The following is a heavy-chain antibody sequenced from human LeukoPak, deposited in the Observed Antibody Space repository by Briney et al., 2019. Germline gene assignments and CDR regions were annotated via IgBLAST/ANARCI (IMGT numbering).Heavy chain of an antibody. J-gene: IGHJ4*02. Sequence: ASVKVSCKASEYTFTGYYMHWVRQAPGQGLEWMGWINPNSGGTNYAQKFQGRVTMTRDTSISTAYMELSGLRSDDTAVYYCARPNHAISIAADRTLDYWGQGTLVTVSS. D-gene: IGHD6-13*01. CDR1: EYTFTGYY. CDR2: INPNSGGT. CDR3: ARPNHAISIAADRTLDY. V-gene: IGHV1-2*02.